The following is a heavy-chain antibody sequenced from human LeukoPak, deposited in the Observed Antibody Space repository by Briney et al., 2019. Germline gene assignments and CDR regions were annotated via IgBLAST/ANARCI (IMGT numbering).Heavy chain of an antibody. CDR2: ISSSSSYT. CDR1: GFTFIDYY. Sequence: GGSLRLSCAASGFTFIDYYMSWIRQAPGKGLEWVSYISSSSSYTNYADSVKGRFTISRDNAKNSLYLQMNSLRAEDTAVYYCARVRSWGYFDYWGQGTLVTVSS. V-gene: IGHV3-11*05. D-gene: IGHD1-26*01. CDR3: ARVRSWGYFDY. J-gene: IGHJ4*02.